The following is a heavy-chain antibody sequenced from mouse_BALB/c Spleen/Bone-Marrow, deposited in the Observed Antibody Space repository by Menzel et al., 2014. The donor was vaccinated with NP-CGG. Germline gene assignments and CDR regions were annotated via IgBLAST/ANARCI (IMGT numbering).Heavy chain of an antibody. CDR3: GRGGLRREGYAMDY. CDR2: INPYNGDT. D-gene: IGHD2-2*01. V-gene: IGHV1-37*01. Sequence: EVKLVESGPELVKPGASVKISCKASGYSFTGYSMNWVKQSHGKSLEWIGRINPYNGDTFYNQKFKGKATLTVDKSSSTAHMELLSLTSEDSAVYYCGRGGLRREGYAMDYWGQGTSVTVSS. CDR1: GYSFTGYS. J-gene: IGHJ4*01.